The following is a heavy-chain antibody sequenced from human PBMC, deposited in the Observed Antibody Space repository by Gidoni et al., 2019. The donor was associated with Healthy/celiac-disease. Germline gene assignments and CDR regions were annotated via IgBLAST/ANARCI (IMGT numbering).Heavy chain of an antibody. Sequence: QRQLPQSGSGVVKPSQAPSLTCADTAVVIGSGGYYWSWSRQPPGKGLSWIGYIYHSGSTYYNPSLKSRVTISVDRSKNQSYQKLSSVTATDAAVYYCARARNHYEGYGSGSYWEAGAFDIWGQGTMVTVSS. V-gene: IGHV4-30-2*01. D-gene: IGHD3-10*01. CDR2: IYHSGST. CDR1: AVVIGSGGYY. CDR3: ARARNHYEGYGSGSYWEAGAFDI. J-gene: IGHJ3*02.